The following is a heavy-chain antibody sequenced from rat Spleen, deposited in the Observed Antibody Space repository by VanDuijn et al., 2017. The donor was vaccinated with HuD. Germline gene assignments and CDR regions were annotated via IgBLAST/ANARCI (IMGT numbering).Heavy chain of an antibody. CDR2: INSAGST. CDR1: GFSIASTFG. Sequence: VQLQESGPGLVKPSQSLSLTCSVTGFSIASTFGWSWIRKFPGNKLEWMGYINSAGSTNFNPSLKSRISITRDTSKNQFFLEVNSVTTEDTATYYCARLGYYGGTYDWFAYWGQGTLVTVSS. V-gene: IGHV3-3*01. D-gene: IGHD1-12*02. CDR3: ARLGYYGGTYDWFAY. J-gene: IGHJ3*01.